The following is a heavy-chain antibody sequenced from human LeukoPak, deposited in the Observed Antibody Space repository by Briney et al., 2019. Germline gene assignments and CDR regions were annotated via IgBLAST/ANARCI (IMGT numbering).Heavy chain of an antibody. J-gene: IGHJ4*02. CDR2: IKQDGSEK. V-gene: IGHV3-7*01. Sequence: PGGSLRLSCAASGFTFSSYWMSWVRQAPGKGLEWVANIKQDGSEKYYVDSVKGRFTISRDNAKNSLYLQMNSLRAADTAVYYCARSPGIAVAGTDYFDYWGQGTLVTVSS. CDR1: GFTFSSYW. CDR3: ARSPGIAVAGTDYFDY. D-gene: IGHD6-19*01.